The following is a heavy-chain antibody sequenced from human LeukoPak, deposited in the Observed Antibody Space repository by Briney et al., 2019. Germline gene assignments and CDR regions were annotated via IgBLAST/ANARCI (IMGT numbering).Heavy chain of an antibody. J-gene: IGHJ4*02. CDR1: GFSLSTIGVA. V-gene: IGHV2-5*02. D-gene: IGHD5/OR15-5a*01. CDR2: IYWDDDK. CDR3: AYRNVYDDY. Sequence: SGPTLVKPTQTLTLTCTFSGFSLSTIGVAVGWIRQPPGKALEWLALIYWDDDKRYSPSLKSRLTISKDTSKNQMVLTMTNMDPVDTGIYYCAYRNVYDDYWGQGTLVTVSS.